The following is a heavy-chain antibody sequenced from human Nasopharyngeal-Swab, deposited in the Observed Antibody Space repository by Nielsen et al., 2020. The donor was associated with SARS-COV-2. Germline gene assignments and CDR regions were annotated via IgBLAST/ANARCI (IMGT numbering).Heavy chain of an antibody. CDR3: ANEATLGGVGDYYYMDV. CDR2: ISGSGGST. V-gene: IGHV3-23*01. J-gene: IGHJ6*03. D-gene: IGHD3-16*01. Sequence: GESLKISCAASGFTVSSYAMSWVRQAPGKGLERVLAISGSGGSTYYAYSVKGRFTISRDNSKNTLYLQMNSLRADDTVVYYCANEATLGGVGDYYYMDVWGKGTTVTVSS. CDR1: GFTVSSYA.